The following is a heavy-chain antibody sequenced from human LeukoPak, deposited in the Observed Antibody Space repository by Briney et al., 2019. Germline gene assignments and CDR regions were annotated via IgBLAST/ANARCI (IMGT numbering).Heavy chain of an antibody. J-gene: IGHJ3*02. CDR2: ISSSSSYI. CDR3: ASFDPTDAFDI. Sequence: GGSLRLSCAASGFTFSSYSMNWVRQAPGKGLEWVSSISSSSSYIYYADSVKGRFTISRDNAKNSLYLQMNSLRAEDTAVYYCASFDPTDAFDIWGQGTMVTVSS. V-gene: IGHV3-21*01. CDR1: GFTFSSYS.